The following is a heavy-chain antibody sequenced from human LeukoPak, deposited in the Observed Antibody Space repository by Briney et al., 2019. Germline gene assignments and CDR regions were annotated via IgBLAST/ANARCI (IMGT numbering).Heavy chain of an antibody. CDR2: ISGSGGST. J-gene: IGHJ4*02. CDR3: AKDDAWLRFGE. Sequence: GGSLRLSCAASGFTFSSYAMSWARQAPGKGLEWVSAISGSGGSTYYADSVKGRFTISRDNSKNTLYLEVISLTAEDTAVCYCAKDDAWLRFGEWSQGTLVTVSS. CDR1: GFTFSSYA. V-gene: IGHV3-23*01. D-gene: IGHD3-10*01.